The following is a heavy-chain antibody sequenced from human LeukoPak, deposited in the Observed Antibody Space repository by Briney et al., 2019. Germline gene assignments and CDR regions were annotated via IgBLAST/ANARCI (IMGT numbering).Heavy chain of an antibody. CDR3: ARELHYMDV. Sequence: GGSLRLSCAASGSTFDDFTMHWVRQAPGKGLEWVSLITWDGGTTYYADSVKGRFTISRDNSENSLYLQMNSLRIGDTALYYCARELHYMDVWGKGTTVTVSS. CDR1: GSTFDDFT. CDR2: ITWDGGTT. V-gene: IGHV3-43*01. D-gene: IGHD1-7*01. J-gene: IGHJ6*03.